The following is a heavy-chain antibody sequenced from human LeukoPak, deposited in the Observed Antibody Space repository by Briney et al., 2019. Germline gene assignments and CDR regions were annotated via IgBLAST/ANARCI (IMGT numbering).Heavy chain of an antibody. CDR2: INPSGGST. CDR3: ARVELSQDGSGSYGYYYYMDV. J-gene: IGHJ6*03. V-gene: IGHV1-46*01. D-gene: IGHD3-10*01. Sequence: ASVKVSCKASGYTFTSYYMHWVRQAPGQGLEWMGIINPSGGSTSYARKFQGRVTMTRDMSTSTVYMELSSLRSEDTAVYYCARVELSQDGSGSYGYYYYMDVWGKGTTVTVSS. CDR1: GYTFTSYY.